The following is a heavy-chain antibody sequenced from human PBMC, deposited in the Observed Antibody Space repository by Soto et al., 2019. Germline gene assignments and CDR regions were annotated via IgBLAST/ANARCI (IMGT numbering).Heavy chain of an antibody. CDR2: ISAYNGNT. CDR3: ARDLAGPYGWGSHYGMDV. Sequence: QVQLVQSGAEVKKPGASVKVSCKASGYTFTSYGISWVRQAPGQGLEWMGWISAYNGNTNYAQKLQGRVTMTTETAASTGYMELGSVRSDDTAVYYCARDLAGPYGWGSHYGMDVWGGGTTVTVSS. D-gene: IGHD3-10*01. J-gene: IGHJ6*04. V-gene: IGHV1-18*01. CDR1: GYTFTSYG.